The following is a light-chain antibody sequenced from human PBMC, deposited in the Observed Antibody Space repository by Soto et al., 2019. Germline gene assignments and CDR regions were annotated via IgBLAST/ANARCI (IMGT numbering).Light chain of an antibody. CDR1: QSVSIH. CDR2: DTS. CDR3: QQYSNWPPIT. J-gene: IGKJ5*01. V-gene: IGKV3-15*01. Sequence: EIVLTQSPGTLSVSPGEGASLSCRASQSVSIHLAWYQQKPGQAPRLLIYDTSTRATGIPARFSGSGSGTEFTLTISSLQSEDFAVYYCQQYSNWPPITFGQGTRLEIK.